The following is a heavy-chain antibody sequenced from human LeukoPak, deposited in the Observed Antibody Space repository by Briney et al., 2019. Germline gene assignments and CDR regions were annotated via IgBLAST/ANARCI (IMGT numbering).Heavy chain of an antibody. Sequence: GGSLRLSCAASGFTFSNYGMGWVRQTPGKGLEWLSSVSGSGGSTYYADSVKGRFTISRDNSKNTLYLQMNSLRAEDTAVYYCAKNNRRAVAGTRVDYWGQGTLVTVSS. D-gene: IGHD6-19*01. J-gene: IGHJ4*02. CDR1: GFTFSNYG. CDR3: AKNNRRAVAGTRVDY. CDR2: VSGSGGST. V-gene: IGHV3-23*01.